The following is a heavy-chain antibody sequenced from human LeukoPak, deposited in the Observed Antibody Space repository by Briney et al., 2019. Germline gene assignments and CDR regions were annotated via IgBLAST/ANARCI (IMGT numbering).Heavy chain of an antibody. CDR1: GFTVSSNY. CDR2: ISGSGGST. Sequence: GGSLRLSCAASGFTVSSNYMSWVRQAPGKGLEWVSAISGSGGSTYYADSVKGRFTISRDNSKNTLYLQMNSLRAEDTAVYYCAKVPGAFDIWGQGTMVTVSS. J-gene: IGHJ3*02. CDR3: AKVPGAFDI. V-gene: IGHV3-23*01.